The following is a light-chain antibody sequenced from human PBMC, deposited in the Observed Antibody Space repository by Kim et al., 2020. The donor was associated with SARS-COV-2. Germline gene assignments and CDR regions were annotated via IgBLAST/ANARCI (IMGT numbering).Light chain of an antibody. CDR2: LSS. CDR3: MQTLQTPFT. J-gene: IGKJ2*01. CDR1: QSLLHANGYNY. V-gene: IGKV2-28*01. Sequence: DIVMTQSPLSQPVTPGEPASISCRSSQSLLHANGYNYLDRYLQKPGQSPRLLIYLSSTRASGVPHRFSGSGSGTDFTLKISRVEAEDVGVYYCMQTLQTPFTCGQGTKLEI.